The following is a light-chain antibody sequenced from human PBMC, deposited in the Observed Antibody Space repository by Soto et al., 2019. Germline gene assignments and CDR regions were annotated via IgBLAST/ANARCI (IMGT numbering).Light chain of an antibody. Sequence: EIVLTQSPATLSSSPGERATLSCRASQSVSFYFAWYQQKPGQAPRLLINAASFRATGIPDRISGSGSGTEFTLTISSLQSEDFAVYYCQQYNNWPWTFGPGTKVEI. CDR2: AAS. V-gene: IGKV3-15*01. J-gene: IGKJ1*01. CDR1: QSVSFY. CDR3: QQYNNWPWT.